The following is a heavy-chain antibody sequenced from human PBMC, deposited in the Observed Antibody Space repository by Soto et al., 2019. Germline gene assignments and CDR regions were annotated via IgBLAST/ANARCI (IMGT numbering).Heavy chain of an antibody. J-gene: IGHJ4*02. CDR3: ARSRSQWLVDY. CDR2: IYYSGST. CDR1: GYSISSSNW. D-gene: IGHD6-19*01. V-gene: IGHV4-28*01. Sequence: SETLSLTCAVSGYSISSSNWWGWIRQPPGKGLEWIGYIYYSGSTYYNPSLKSRVTMSVDTSKNQFSLKLSSVTAVDTAVYYCARSRSQWLVDYWGQGTLVTVSS.